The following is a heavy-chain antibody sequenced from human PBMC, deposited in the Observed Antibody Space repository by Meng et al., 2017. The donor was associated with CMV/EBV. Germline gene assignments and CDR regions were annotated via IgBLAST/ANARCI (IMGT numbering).Heavy chain of an antibody. V-gene: IGHV4-34*01. CDR2: INHSGST. J-gene: IGHJ6*02. CDR1: GGSFSGYY. Sequence: SETLSLTCAVYGGSFSGYYWSWIRQPPGKGLEWIGEINHSGSTNYNPSLKSRVTISVDTSKNQFSLKLSSVTAADTAVYYCARVGDGSLGIVGATSGPYYYYGMDVWGQGTTVTVSS. CDR3: ARVGDGSLGIVGATSGPYYYYGMDV. D-gene: IGHD1-26*01.